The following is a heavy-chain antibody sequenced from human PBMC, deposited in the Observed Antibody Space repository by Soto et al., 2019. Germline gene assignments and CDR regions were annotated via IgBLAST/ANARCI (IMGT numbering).Heavy chain of an antibody. CDR2: INPRGGDT. J-gene: IGHJ4*02. Sequence: GGSLRLSCAASGFTFGGYVMFWVRQAPGKGLEWVSSINPRGGDTHYAASVKGRFTISRDNSKNTLYLQMSSLRAEDTAIYYCAKPEGAKVRAWPFDSWGQGTLVTVSS. V-gene: IGHV3-23*01. CDR3: AKPEGAKVRAWPFDS. D-gene: IGHD3-10*01. CDR1: GFTFGGYV.